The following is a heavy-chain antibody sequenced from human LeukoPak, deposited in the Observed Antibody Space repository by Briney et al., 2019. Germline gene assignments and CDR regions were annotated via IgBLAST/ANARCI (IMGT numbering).Heavy chain of an antibody. V-gene: IGHV4-59*01. CDR1: GGSISSYY. CDR2: IYYSGST. Sequence: SETLSLTCTVSGGSISSYYWSWIRQPPGKGLEWIGYIYYSGSTNYNPSLKSRVTISVDTSKNQFSLRLCSVTAADTAVYYCAGASRYCSGGSCLFFDPWGQGTLVTVSS. J-gene: IGHJ5*02. D-gene: IGHD2-15*01. CDR3: AGASRYCSGGSCLFFDP.